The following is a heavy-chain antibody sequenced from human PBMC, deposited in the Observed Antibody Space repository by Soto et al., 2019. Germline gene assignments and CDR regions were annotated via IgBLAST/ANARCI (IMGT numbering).Heavy chain of an antibody. J-gene: IGHJ4*02. D-gene: IGHD3-22*01. CDR1: GYTFTSYG. Sequence: GASVKVSCKASGYTFTSYGISWVRQAPGQGLEWMGWISAYNGNTNYAQKLQGRVTMTTDTSTSTAYMELRSLRSDDTAVYYCARDQLLPYYYDSSGFLGHEIFGYWGQGTLVTVSS. V-gene: IGHV1-18*01. CDR2: ISAYNGNT. CDR3: ARDQLLPYYYDSSGFLGHEIFGY.